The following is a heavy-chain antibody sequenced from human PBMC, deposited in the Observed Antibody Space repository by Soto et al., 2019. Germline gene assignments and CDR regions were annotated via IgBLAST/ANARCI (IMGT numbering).Heavy chain of an antibody. CDR3: ATVPWTAAAS. CDR1: GFTFSSNW. CDR2: IKPDGSEQ. D-gene: IGHD6-13*01. J-gene: IGHJ5*02. Sequence: GGSLRLSCAASGFTFSSNWMNWVRQAPGKGLEWVATIKPDGSEQDYVESVKGRFTISRDNAKNSVHLQMNSLRAEDTAVYYCATVPWTAAASWGQGTLVTVCS. V-gene: IGHV3-7*01.